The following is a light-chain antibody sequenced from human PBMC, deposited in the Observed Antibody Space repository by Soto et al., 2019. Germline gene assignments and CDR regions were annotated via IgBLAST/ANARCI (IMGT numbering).Light chain of an antibody. Sequence: QSALTQPASVSGCPGQSITISCTGTSSDIGTYNLVSWYQQHPGKAPKLMIYEVTKRPSGVSNRFSASKSDNTASLTISGLQAEDEADYYCCSYAGSTTWVFGGGTKVTVL. CDR2: EVT. CDR1: SSDIGTYNL. CDR3: CSYAGSTTWV. J-gene: IGLJ3*02. V-gene: IGLV2-23*02.